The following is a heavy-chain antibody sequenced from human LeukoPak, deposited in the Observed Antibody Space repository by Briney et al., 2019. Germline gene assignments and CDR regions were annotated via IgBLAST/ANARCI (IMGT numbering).Heavy chain of an antibody. D-gene: IGHD3-9*01. CDR3: ARVCDILTGYYYRIDAFDI. V-gene: IGHV4-34*01. Sequence: PSETLSLTCAVYGGSFSGYYWSWIRQPPGKGLEWIGEINHSGSTNYNPSLKSRVTISVDTSKNQFSLKLSSVTAADTAVYYCARVCDILTGYYYRIDAFDIWGQGTMVTVSS. CDR2: INHSGST. J-gene: IGHJ3*02. CDR1: GGSFSGYY.